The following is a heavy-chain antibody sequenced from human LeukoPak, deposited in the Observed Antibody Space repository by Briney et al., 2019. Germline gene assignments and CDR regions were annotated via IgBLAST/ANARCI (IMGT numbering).Heavy chain of an antibody. CDR2: ISYDGSNK. D-gene: IGHD2-2*01. CDR1: GFTFSSYA. V-gene: IGHV3-30-3*01. CDR3: VRSSTSPF. Sequence: PGRSLRLSCAASGFTFSSYAMHWVRQAPGKGLEWVAVISYDGSNKYYADSVKGRFTISRDNSKNTLYLQMNSLRAEDTAVYYCVRSSTSPFWGQGTMVTVSS. J-gene: IGHJ3*01.